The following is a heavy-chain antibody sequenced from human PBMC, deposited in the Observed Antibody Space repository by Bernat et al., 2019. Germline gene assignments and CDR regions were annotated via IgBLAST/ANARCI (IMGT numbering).Heavy chain of an antibody. CDR2: ISYDGSNK. V-gene: IGHV3-30*18. Sequence: VQLVESGGGLVKPGGSLRLSCAASGFTFSSYGMHWVRQAPGKGLEWVAVISYDGSNKYYADSVKGRFTISRDNSKNTLYLQMNSLRAEDTAVYYCAKDHDYGDYPPPRYGMDVWGQGTTVTVSS. J-gene: IGHJ6*02. CDR1: GFTFSSYG. D-gene: IGHD4-17*01. CDR3: AKDHDYGDYPPPRYGMDV.